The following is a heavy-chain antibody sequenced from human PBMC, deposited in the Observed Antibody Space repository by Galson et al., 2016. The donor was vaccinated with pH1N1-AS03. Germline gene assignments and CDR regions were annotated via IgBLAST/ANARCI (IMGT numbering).Heavy chain of an antibody. CDR3: AKDPSSWPPGWGSVDS. D-gene: IGHD6-13*01. Sequence: SLRLSCATSGFTFSSYGMTWVRQAPGKGLEWVSSISVTGGSTYYADSVKGRFTISRDHSKNTLYLQMSSLRAEDTAVYYCAKDPSSWPPGWGSVDSWGQGTLVTVSS. V-gene: IGHV3-23*01. J-gene: IGHJ4*02. CDR2: ISVTGGST. CDR1: GFTFSSYG.